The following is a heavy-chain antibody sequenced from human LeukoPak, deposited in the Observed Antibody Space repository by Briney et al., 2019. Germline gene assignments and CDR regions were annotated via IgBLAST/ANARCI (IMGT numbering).Heavy chain of an antibody. Sequence: GGSLRLSCAASGFTFSSYAMHWVRQAPGKGLEYVSAIGSNGVGTYYASSVKGRFTISRDNSKNTLYLQMGSLRAEDTAVYYCARDHYYDSSGYYPPTDAFDIWGQGTMVTVSS. CDR1: GFTFSSYA. CDR3: ARDHYYDSSGYYPPTDAFDI. J-gene: IGHJ3*02. D-gene: IGHD3-22*01. V-gene: IGHV3-64*01. CDR2: IGSNGVGT.